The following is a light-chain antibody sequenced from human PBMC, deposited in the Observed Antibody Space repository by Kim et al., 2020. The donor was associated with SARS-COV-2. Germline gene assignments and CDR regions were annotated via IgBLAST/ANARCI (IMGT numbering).Light chain of an antibody. CDR2: LGS. Sequence: DIVMTQSPLSLPVTPGEPASISCRSSQSHLHSNGYNYLDWYLQKPGQSPQLLIYLGSNRASGVPDRFSGSGSGTDFTLKISRVEAEDVGVYYCMQALQTPPTFGQGTKVDIK. CDR3: MQALQTPPT. J-gene: IGKJ1*01. CDR1: QSHLHSNGYNY. V-gene: IGKV2-28*01.